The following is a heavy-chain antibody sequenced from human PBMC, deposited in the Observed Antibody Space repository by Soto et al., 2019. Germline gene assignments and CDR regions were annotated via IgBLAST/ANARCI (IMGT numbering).Heavy chain of an antibody. D-gene: IGHD6-19*01. CDR3: ARGRIAVAGYYYYGMDV. J-gene: IGHJ6*02. V-gene: IGHV1-2*02. CDR1: GYTFTGYY. Sequence: ASVKVSCKASGYTFTGYYMHWVRQAPGQGLGWMGWINPNSGGTNYAQKFQGRVTMTRDTSISTAYMELSRLRSDDTAVYYCARGRIAVAGYYYYGMDVWGQGTTVTVSS. CDR2: INPNSGGT.